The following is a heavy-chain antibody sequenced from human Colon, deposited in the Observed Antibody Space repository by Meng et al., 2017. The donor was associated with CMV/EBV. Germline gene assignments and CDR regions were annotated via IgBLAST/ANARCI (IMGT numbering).Heavy chain of an antibody. CDR3: AKLSGTETFFDF. D-gene: IGHD2/OR15-2a*01. Sequence: GGSLRLSCAIFGFSLSNYGMHWVRQVPGKGLEWVAFIRHDETSKYYGEAVRGRFTISRDTSKNTVDLLMTSLRPGDTALYYCAKLSGTETFFDFWGQGTLVTVSS. CDR1: GFSLSNYG. CDR2: IRHDETSK. J-gene: IGHJ4*02. V-gene: IGHV3-30*02.